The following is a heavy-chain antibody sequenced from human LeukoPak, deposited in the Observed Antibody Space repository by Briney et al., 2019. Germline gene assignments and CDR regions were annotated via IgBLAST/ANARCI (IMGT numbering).Heavy chain of an antibody. Sequence: GESLKISCKGSGYSFTSFWIGWERQMPGKGLEWMGIIYPSDSDTRYSPSFQGQVTISADKSISTAYLQWNSLKASDTAMYYCARHQCSGGSCYSDFDYWGQGTLVTVSS. CDR3: ARHQCSGGSCYSDFDY. CDR1: GYSFTSFW. D-gene: IGHD2-15*01. J-gene: IGHJ4*02. CDR2: IYPSDSDT. V-gene: IGHV5-51*01.